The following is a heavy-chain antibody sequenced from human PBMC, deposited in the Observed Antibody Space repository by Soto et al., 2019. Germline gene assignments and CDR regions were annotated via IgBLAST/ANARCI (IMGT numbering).Heavy chain of an antibody. Sequence: QVQLVESGGGVVQPERSLRLSCAASGFTFRNYIMHWVRQAPGKGLEWVAMILHDGNNKYYADSVKGRFTISRDNSKNTLYLQMNSLRTEDTAIYYCARDDEDGSYCDLGYWGQGTLVTVSS. D-gene: IGHD3-10*01. V-gene: IGHV3-30-3*01. J-gene: IGHJ4*02. CDR1: GFTFRNYI. CDR3: ARDDEDGSYCDLGY. CDR2: ILHDGNNK.